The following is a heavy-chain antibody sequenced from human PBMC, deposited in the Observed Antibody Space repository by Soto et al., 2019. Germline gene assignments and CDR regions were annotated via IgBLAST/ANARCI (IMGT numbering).Heavy chain of an antibody. CDR2: ILNDGTTT. D-gene: IGHD5-18*01. Sequence: PGGSLRLSSTASGFTFSSQWLHWVRQAPGKGLMWISRILNDGTTTNYADSVKGRFTVSRDNAKKTMSLQMNNLRAEDTAVYYCATWRGGYTYGLDHWGQGTPVTVSS. J-gene: IGHJ4*02. CDR1: GFTFSSQW. CDR3: ATWRGGYTYGLDH. V-gene: IGHV3-74*01.